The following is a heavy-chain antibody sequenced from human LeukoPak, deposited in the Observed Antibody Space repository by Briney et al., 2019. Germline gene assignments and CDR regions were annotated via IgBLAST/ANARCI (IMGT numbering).Heavy chain of an antibody. V-gene: IGHV3-20*04. CDR3: ARDSSSSYYFDY. D-gene: IGHD6-13*01. CDR2: INWNGGST. Sequence: PGGSLRLSCAASGFTFDDYGMSWVRQAPAKGLEWVSGINWNGGSTGYADSVKGRFTISRDNAKNSLYLQMNSLRAGDTALYYRARDSSSSYYFDYWGQGTLVTVSS. J-gene: IGHJ4*02. CDR1: GFTFDDYG.